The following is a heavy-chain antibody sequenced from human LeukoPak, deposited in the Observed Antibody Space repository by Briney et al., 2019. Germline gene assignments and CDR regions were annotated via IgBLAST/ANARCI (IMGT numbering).Heavy chain of an antibody. V-gene: IGHV1-18*01. J-gene: IGHJ6*02. CDR2: ISAYNGDT. Sequence: GASVKVSCKASGYSFTAYGISWVRQAPGQGLEWMGWISAYNGDTNYAQKVQGRVTMTTDTSTITAFLELRSLRSEDTAVYYCARVPIRIMGMDVWGQGTTVTVSS. CDR3: ARVPIRIMGMDV. D-gene: IGHD2-2*01. CDR1: GYSFTAYG.